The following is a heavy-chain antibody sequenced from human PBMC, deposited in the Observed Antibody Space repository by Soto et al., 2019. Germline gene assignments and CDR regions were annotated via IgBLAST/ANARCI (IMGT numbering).Heavy chain of an antibody. D-gene: IGHD6-19*01. J-gene: IGHJ4*01. CDR2: ITSDERTI. V-gene: IGHV3-48*02. CDR3: ARSVEGHFDF. CDR1: GFTFRVYS. Sequence: EVQLVESGGGLVQPGGSLGLSCSASGFTFRVYSMNWVRQAPGKGLEWVSYITSDERTIHYADSVKGRFIISRDNAKNSVYLQMTSLRDEDTAVYYFARSVEGHFDFWGQGILVTVSS.